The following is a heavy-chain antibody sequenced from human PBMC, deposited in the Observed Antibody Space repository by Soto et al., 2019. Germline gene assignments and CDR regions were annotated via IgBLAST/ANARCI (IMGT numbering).Heavy chain of an antibody. Sequence: QVQLVESGGGVVQPGRSLRLSCAASGFTFSSYGMHWVRQAPGKGLEWVAVIWYDGSNKYYADSVKGRFTISRDNSKNTLYLQMNSLRAEDTAVYYCARDQDIVVVVAATVPAFDIWGQGTMVTVSS. D-gene: IGHD2-15*01. V-gene: IGHV3-33*01. CDR2: IWYDGSNK. CDR1: GFTFSSYG. J-gene: IGHJ3*02. CDR3: ARDQDIVVVVAATVPAFDI.